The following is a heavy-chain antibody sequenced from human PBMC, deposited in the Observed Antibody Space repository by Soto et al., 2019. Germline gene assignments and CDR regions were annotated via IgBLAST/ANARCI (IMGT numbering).Heavy chain of an antibody. CDR3: ARGGGYSSGWYPAHVFDY. CDR2: INHSGST. CDR1: GGSFSGYY. V-gene: IGHV4-34*01. Sequence: QVQLQQWGAGLLKPSETLSLPCAVYGGSFSGYYWSWIRQPPGKGLEWIWEINHSGSTNYNPSLKNRVTISVEKSKNQFSLKLSSVTAADTAVYYCARGGGYSSGWYPAHVFDYWGQGTLVTVSS. D-gene: IGHD6-19*01. J-gene: IGHJ4*02.